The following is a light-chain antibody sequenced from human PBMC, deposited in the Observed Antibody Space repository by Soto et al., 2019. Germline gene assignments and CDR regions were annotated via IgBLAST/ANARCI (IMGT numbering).Light chain of an antibody. CDR3: QQYGSSPQT. V-gene: IGKV3-20*01. Sequence: EIVLTQSPGTLSLSPGERATLSCRASQSVRSSYLAWYQQKPGQAPRLLIYGASSRATGIPDRFSGSGSGTDFTLTISRLEPEDFALYYCQQYGSSPQTFGQGTKVEIK. J-gene: IGKJ1*01. CDR1: QSVRSSY. CDR2: GAS.